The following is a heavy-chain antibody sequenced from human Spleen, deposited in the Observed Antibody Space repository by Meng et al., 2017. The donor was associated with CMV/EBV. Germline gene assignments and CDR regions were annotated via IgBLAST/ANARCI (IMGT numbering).Heavy chain of an antibody. V-gene: IGHV1-18*01. CDR1: VYIFPSSG. Sequence: CNASVYIFPSSGFTWVRQAPGQGLEWMGWISAYNGNTNYAQKLQGRVTMTTDTSTSTAYMELRSLRSDDTAVYYCARGAYGSGGHWGQGTLVTVSS. J-gene: IGHJ4*02. D-gene: IGHD3-10*01. CDR3: ARGAYGSGGH. CDR2: ISAYNGNT.